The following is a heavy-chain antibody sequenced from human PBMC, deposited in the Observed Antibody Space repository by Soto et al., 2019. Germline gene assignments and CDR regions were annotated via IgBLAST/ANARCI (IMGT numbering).Heavy chain of an antibody. CDR2: ISGSGGST. V-gene: IGHV3-23*01. J-gene: IGHJ3*02. CDR1: GFTFSSYA. Sequence: GGSLRLSCAASGFTFSSYAMSWVRQAPGKGLEWVSAISGSGGSTYYADSVKGRFTISRDNPKNTLYVQMNSLRAEDTAVYYCARDDDYRDAFDIWGQGTMVTVSS. D-gene: IGHD4-17*01. CDR3: ARDDDYRDAFDI.